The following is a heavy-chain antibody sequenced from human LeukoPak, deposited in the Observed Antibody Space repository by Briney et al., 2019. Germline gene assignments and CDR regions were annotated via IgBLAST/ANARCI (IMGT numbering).Heavy chain of an antibody. Sequence: SETLSLTCTVSGYSISSGYYCGWIRQPPGQGLEWIGSIYHRGTTYYNPSLKSRVTISVNTSKNQFSLNLSSVTAADTAVYYCARENPNFDYWGQGTLVTVSS. CDR1: GYSISSGYY. J-gene: IGHJ4*02. CDR2: IYHRGTT. V-gene: IGHV4-38-2*02. CDR3: ARENPNFDY.